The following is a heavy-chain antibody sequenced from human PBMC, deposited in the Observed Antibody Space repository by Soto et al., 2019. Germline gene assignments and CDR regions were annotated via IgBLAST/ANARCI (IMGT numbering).Heavy chain of an antibody. CDR2: ISYDEKTK. J-gene: IGHJ4*02. CDR1: GFTFSTYG. D-gene: IGHD6-25*01. V-gene: IGHV3-30*18. Sequence: QVQLVESGGGVVQPGRSLRLFCAASGFTFSTYGMHWVRQAPGKGLEWLAVISYDEKTKYYADSVKARFTISRDNSKNTLFLQMNRLRSEDTAVYYCAKGSQMAAVLDNWGQGTLVTVSS. CDR3: AKGSQMAAVLDN.